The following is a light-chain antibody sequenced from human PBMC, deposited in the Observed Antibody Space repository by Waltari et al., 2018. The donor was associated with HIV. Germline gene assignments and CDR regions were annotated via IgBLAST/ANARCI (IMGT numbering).Light chain of an antibody. CDR3: CSYSGSGTLYV. V-gene: IGLV2-11*01. Sequence: QSALTQPRSVSGSPGQSVTISCTGTSSDVGGYTFVSWYQHHPGKAPKLVISDVTKRPSGVPDRFSGSKSGNTASLTISGLQAEDEADYYCCSYSGSGTLYVFGNGTEVTVL. J-gene: IGLJ1*01. CDR1: SSDVGGYTF. CDR2: DVT.